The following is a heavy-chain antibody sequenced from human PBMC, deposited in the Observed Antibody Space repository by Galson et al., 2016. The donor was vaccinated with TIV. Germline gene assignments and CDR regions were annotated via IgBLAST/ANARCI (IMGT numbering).Heavy chain of an antibody. CDR3: AREKAVGPALLDF. CDR1: GFTFSDYW. Sequence: SLRLSCAASGFTFSDYWMTSVRLTPGKGLESVANIKDDGREEYYGDPVTGRLPVSRDNARNSLSLQMTSLRADDTAIYYCAREKAVGPALLDFWGQGVPVTVSP. J-gene: IGHJ4*02. V-gene: IGHV3-7*01. D-gene: IGHD2-15*01. CDR2: IKDDGREE.